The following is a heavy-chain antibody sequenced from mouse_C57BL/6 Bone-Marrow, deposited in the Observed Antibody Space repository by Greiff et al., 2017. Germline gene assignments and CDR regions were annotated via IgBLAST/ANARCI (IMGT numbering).Heavy chain of an antibody. Sequence: QVQLQQPGAELVKPGASVKLSCKASGYTFTSYWMHWVKQRPGQGLEWIGMIHPNRGSTNYNEKFKSKATLTVDKSSSTAYMQLSSLTSEDSAVYYCAIPYYGSSYQFAYWGQGTLVTVSA. D-gene: IGHD1-1*01. CDR3: AIPYYGSSYQFAY. V-gene: IGHV1-64*01. CDR1: GYTFTSYW. J-gene: IGHJ3*01. CDR2: IHPNRGST.